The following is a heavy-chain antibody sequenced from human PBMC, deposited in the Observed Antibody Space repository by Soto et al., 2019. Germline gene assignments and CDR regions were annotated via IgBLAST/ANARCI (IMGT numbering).Heavy chain of an antibody. D-gene: IGHD2-8*01. CDR3: TTTKGRLEPPTNDF. V-gene: IGHV3-15*01. CDR1: GFTFSNAW. CDR2: IKSDAYGGGI. J-gene: IGHJ4*02. Sequence: EVQLVESGGGLVKPGGSLRLSCAGSGFTFSNAWMSWVRRAPGKGLEWVGRIKSDAYGGGIDHAAPVKGRFTISRDDSKNTLFLQINNLRAEDSAVYSCTTTKGRLEPPTNDFGGQGTPVIVSS.